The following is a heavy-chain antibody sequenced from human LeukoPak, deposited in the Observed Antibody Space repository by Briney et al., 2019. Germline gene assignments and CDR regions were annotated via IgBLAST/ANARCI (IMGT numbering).Heavy chain of an antibody. CDR3: ARVGLSNAFDI. CDR1: GFTFSGYW. Sequence: GGSLRLSCAASGFTFSGYWMHWVRQAPGKGLVWVSHINIDGSSTSYADSVKGRFTISRDNAKNTLYLQMNSLRAEDTAVYYCARVGLSNAFDIWGQGTMVTVSS. CDR2: INIDGSST. D-gene: IGHD3-16*02. V-gene: IGHV3-74*01. J-gene: IGHJ3*02.